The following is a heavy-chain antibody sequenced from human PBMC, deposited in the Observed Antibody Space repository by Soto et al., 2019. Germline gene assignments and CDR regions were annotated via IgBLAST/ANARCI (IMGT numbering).Heavy chain of an antibody. Sequence: SETLSLTCAVSGGSISSSNWWSWVRQPPGTGLEWIGEIYHSGSTNYNPSLKSRVTISVDKSKNQFSLKLSSVTAADTAVYYCARDLGMVRGVIPLRPVEHQKGVYMDVWGQGTTVTVSS. J-gene: IGHJ6*03. V-gene: IGHV4-4*02. CDR3: ARDLGMVRGVIPLRPVEHQKGVYMDV. CDR2: IYHSGST. CDR1: GGSISSSNW. D-gene: IGHD3-10*01.